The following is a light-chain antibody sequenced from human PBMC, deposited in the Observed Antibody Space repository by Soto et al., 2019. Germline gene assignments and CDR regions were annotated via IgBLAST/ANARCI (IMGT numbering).Light chain of an antibody. J-gene: IGKJ1*01. CDR2: DAS. Sequence: EIVLTHSPDTLSLSPGERATLSCRASQSVTNNYLAWYQQRPGQAPRLVIYDASSRATGIPDRFSASGSGTEFILTISRLEPEDFAVYYCQQYANSPLTFGQGTKVDIK. CDR3: QQYANSPLT. V-gene: IGKV3-20*01. CDR1: QSVTNNY.